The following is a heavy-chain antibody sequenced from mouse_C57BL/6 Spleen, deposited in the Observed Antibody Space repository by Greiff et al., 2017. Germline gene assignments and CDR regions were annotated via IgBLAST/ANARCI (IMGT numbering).Heavy chain of an antibody. CDR3: AREGSEYFDV. Sequence: EVKLMESEGGLVQPGSSMKLSCTASGFTFSDYYMAWVRQVPEKGLEWVANINYDGSSTYYLDSLKSRFIISRDNAKNILYLQMSSLKSEDTATYYCAREGSEYFDVWGTGTTVTVSS. J-gene: IGHJ1*03. CDR2: INYDGSST. D-gene: IGHD6-1*01. V-gene: IGHV5-16*01. CDR1: GFTFSDYY.